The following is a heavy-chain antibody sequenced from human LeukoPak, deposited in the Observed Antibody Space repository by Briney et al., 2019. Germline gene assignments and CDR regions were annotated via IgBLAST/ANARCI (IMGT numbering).Heavy chain of an antibody. Sequence: PGGSLRLSCVASGFTFSSYWMSWVRQAPGKGLEWVSYIGSGTSGVDYADSVKGRFTISRDNAENSLFLQMNSLRDEDTALYYCARRGRQSANYYYFDFWGQGTLVTVSS. D-gene: IGHD4/OR15-4a*01. V-gene: IGHV3-48*02. CDR2: IGSGTSGV. CDR1: GFTFSSYW. J-gene: IGHJ4*02. CDR3: ARRGRQSANYYYFDF.